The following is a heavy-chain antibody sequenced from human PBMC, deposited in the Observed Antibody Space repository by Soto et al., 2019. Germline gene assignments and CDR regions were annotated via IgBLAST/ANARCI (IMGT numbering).Heavy chain of an antibody. CDR2: IYSGGST. D-gene: IGHD4-17*01. Sequence: EVQLVESGGGLVQPGGSLRLSCAASGFTVSSNYMSWVRQAPGKGLEWVSVIYSGGSTYYADSVKGRFTISRDNSKITLYLQMNSLRAEDTAVYYCAREGGGDYGEDWFDPWGQGTLVTVSS. J-gene: IGHJ5*02. CDR1: GFTVSSNY. V-gene: IGHV3-66*01. CDR3: AREGGGDYGEDWFDP.